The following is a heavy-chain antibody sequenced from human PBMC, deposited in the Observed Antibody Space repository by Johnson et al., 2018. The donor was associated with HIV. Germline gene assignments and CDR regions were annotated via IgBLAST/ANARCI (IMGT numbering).Heavy chain of an antibody. Sequence: QLVESGGGVVQPGGSLRLSCAASGFAFSNFGMHWVRQAPGKGLEWVAVTSYDGSNKYYADSVKGRFTISRDNSKNTLYLQMNSLRAEDTAVYYCAKSGLCVRVVYAPDVLDIWGQGTMVTVSS. CDR2: TSYDGSNK. V-gene: IGHV3-30*18. CDR1: GFAFSNFG. CDR3: AKSGLCVRVVYAPDVLDI. D-gene: IGHD2-8*02. J-gene: IGHJ3*02.